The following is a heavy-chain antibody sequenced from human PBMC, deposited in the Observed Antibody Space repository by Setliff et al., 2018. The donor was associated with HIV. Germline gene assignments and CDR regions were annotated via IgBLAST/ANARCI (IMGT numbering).Heavy chain of an antibody. CDR1: GYTFSDYN. CDR3: AGVSSQFSEWRKDYFEY. J-gene: IGHJ4*02. V-gene: IGHV1-2*02. Sequence: ASVKVSCKAAGYTFSDYNIHWMRQAPGQAFEWMGWMHPNTGATSYAQKFQGRVTLTRDTSINTAYMEVTRLTSDDTAVYYCAGVSSQFSEWRKDYFEYWGQGSLVTVSS. CDR2: MHPNTGAT. D-gene: IGHD3-3*01.